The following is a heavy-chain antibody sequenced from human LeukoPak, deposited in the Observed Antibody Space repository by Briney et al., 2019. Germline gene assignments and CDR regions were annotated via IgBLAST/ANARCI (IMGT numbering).Heavy chain of an antibody. V-gene: IGHV3-23*01. CDR1: GFIFSSYA. CDR2: VSGSGGST. J-gene: IGHJ4*02. D-gene: IGHD6-19*01. Sequence: GGSLRLSCAASGFIFSSYAMSWVRQAPGKGLQWVSGVSGSGGSTYYADSVKGRFTVSRDNSKNTLYLQMNHLRAEDSAVYYCAKGGSSGWYGEFDYWGQGTLVTVSS. CDR3: AKGGSSGWYGEFDY.